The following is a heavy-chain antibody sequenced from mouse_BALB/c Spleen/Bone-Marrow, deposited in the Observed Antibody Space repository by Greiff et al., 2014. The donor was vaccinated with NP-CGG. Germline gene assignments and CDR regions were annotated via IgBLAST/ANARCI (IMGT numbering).Heavy chain of an antibody. CDR2: IHPNSGNT. CDR3: ARGATALDY. V-gene: IGHV1S130*01. CDR1: GYTFTSSW. Sequence: VQLQQSGSVLVRPGASVKLSCKASGYTFTSSWMHWAKQRPGQGLEWIGEIHPNSGNTNYNEKFKGKATLTVDTSSSTAYVDLSGLTSEDSAVYYCARGATALDYWGQGTTLTVSS. J-gene: IGHJ2*01. D-gene: IGHD1-2*01.